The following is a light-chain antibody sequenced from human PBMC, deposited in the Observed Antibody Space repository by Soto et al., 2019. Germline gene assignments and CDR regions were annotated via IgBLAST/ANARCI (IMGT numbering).Light chain of an antibody. CDR2: GAS. J-gene: IGKJ5*01. CDR3: QQYVSSTIPIT. V-gene: IGKV3-20*01. CDR1: QSLNSY. Sequence: EIGLTQSPGTLSLSPGERATLSCRATQSLNSYLAWYQQKPGQAPRLVMHGASTRASGIPDRFSGSGSETDFTLTISRLEPEDFAVYYCQQYVSSTIPITFGQGTRLEI.